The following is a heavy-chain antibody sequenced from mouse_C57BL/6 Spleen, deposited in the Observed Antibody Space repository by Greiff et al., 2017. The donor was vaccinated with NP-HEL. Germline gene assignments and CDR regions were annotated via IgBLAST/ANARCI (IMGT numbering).Heavy chain of an antibody. J-gene: IGHJ2*01. CDR2: INPNNGGT. V-gene: IGHV1-18*01. CDR3: ARRGAGSGLYYFDY. CDR1: GYTFTDYN. Sequence: VQLQQSGPELVKPGASVKIPCKASGYTFTDYNMDWVKQSHGKSLEWIGDINPNNGGTIYNQKFKGKATLTVDKSSSTAYMELRSLTSEDTAVYYCARRGAGSGLYYFDYWGQGTTLTVSS. D-gene: IGHD3-3*01.